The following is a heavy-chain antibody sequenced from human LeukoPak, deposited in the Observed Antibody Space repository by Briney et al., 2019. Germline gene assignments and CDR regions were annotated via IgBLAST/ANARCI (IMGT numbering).Heavy chain of an antibody. D-gene: IGHD5-24*01. CDR3: ARMAPFNWFDP. J-gene: IGHJ5*02. Sequence: GASVKVSCKASNYTFNNFGLSWVRQPPGQGLEWMGWISPYNGDTTYAQKFQGRVTMTTEASTRTAYLELRSLQSDDTAVYYCARMAPFNWFDPWGQGTLVTVSS. CDR2: ISPYNGDT. V-gene: IGHV1-18*01. CDR1: NYTFNNFG.